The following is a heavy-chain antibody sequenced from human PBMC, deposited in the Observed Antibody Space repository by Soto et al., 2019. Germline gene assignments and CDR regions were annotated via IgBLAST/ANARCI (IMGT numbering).Heavy chain of an antibody. Sequence: SETLSLTCAVYGGSFSGYYWSWIRQPPGKGLEWIGEINHSGSTNYNPSLKSRVTISVDTSKNHFSLKLSSVTAADTAVYYCARGGIVVVPAAMRSWNYWGQGTLVTVSS. J-gene: IGHJ4*02. D-gene: IGHD2-2*01. V-gene: IGHV4-34*01. CDR1: GGSFSGYY. CDR2: INHSGST. CDR3: ARGGIVVVPAAMRSWNY.